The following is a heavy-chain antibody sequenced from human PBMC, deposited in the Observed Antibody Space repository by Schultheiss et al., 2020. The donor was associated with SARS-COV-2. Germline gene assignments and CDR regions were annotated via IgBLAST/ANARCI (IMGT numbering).Heavy chain of an antibody. CDR2: ISYDGSNK. CDR3: AREIAYDFWTKIGVPIYYSGMNV. Sequence: GGSLRLSCADSGFTFSSYAMHWVRQAPGKGLEWVAVISYDGSNKYYADSVKGRFTISRDNSKNTLYLQMNSLRAEDTAVFYCAREIAYDFWTKIGVPIYYSGMNVWGRGTTVTVSS. CDR1: GFTFSSYA. V-gene: IGHV3-30-3*01. J-gene: IGHJ6*02. D-gene: IGHD3-3*01.